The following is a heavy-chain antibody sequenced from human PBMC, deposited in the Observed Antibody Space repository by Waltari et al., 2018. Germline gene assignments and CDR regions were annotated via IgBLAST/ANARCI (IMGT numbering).Heavy chain of an antibody. CDR3: ARSLGEMATIRGY. CDR1: GYTFTGYY. CDR2: INPNSGGT. D-gene: IGHD3-16*01. J-gene: IGHJ4*02. V-gene: IGHV1-2*06. Sequence: QVQLVQSGAEVKKPGASVKVSCKASGYTFTGYYMTWVRQAPGQGREWMGRINPNSGGTNYAQKFQGRVTMTRDTSISTAYMELSRLRSDDTAVYYCARSLGEMATIRGYWGQGTLVTVSS.